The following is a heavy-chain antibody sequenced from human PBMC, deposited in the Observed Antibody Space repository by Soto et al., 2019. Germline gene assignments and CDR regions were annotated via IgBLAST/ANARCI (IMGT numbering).Heavy chain of an antibody. CDR3: ARDGNLSSSYGDFDY. Sequence: QVELVQSGAEVKKPGSSVRVSCKASGGAFNNYGFTWVRQASGLGLEWMGQIIPLFSTTHYAQKFQGRVSITADGSTSTVHMELSSLTSEDTAVYYCARDGNLSSSYGDFDYWGQGTVVIVSS. CDR2: IIPLFSTT. D-gene: IGHD6-6*01. J-gene: IGHJ4*02. CDR1: GGAFNNYG. V-gene: IGHV1-69*01.